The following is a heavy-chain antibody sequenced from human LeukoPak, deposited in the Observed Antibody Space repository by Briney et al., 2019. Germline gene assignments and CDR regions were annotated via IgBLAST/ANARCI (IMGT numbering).Heavy chain of an antibody. J-gene: IGHJ6*02. D-gene: IGHD6-13*01. CDR3: AKLVAAAGTSYYYYGMDV. CDR1: GFTFSSYA. V-gene: IGHV3-23*01. Sequence: GGSLRLSCAASGFTFSSYAMSWVRQAPGKGLEWVSAISGSGGSTYYADSVKGRFTISRDNSKNTLYLQMNSLRAEDTAVYYCAKLVAAAGTSYYYYGMDVWGQGTTVTVSS. CDR2: ISGSGGST.